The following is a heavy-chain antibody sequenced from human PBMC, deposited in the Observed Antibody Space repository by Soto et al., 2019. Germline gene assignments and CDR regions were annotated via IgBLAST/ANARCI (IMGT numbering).Heavy chain of an antibody. V-gene: IGHV1-18*01. CDR3: ARGIVGATTYDY. CDR1: GYTFTNYD. J-gene: IGHJ4*02. CDR2: ISAHNGNT. Sequence: ASVKVSCKASGYTFTNYDISWVRQAPGQGLEWMGWISAHNGNTNYAQKLQGRVTMTTDTSTSTAYKELRSLRSADTAVYYCARGIVGATTYDYWGQGTLVTVSS. D-gene: IGHD1-26*01.